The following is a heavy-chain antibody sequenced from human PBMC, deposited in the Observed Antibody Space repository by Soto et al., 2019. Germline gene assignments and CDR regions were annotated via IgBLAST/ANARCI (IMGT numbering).Heavy chain of an antibody. CDR2: INPYNRNT. J-gene: IGHJ5*02. CDR3: ERYAAENWLDP. CDR1: GYNFTSFH. V-gene: IGHV1-18*01. Sequence: GCSVKLSCKASGYNFTSFHIICVRQPPGQGLECMGWINPYNRNTNCTRKFQDRVTMTTDTPPSTAHMNLRSLTPHDTPMSYCERYAAENWLDPWGEVGLVTV. D-gene: IGHD2-15*01.